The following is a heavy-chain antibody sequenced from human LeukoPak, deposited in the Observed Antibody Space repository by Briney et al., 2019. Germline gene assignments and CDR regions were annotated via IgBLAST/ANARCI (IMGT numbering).Heavy chain of an antibody. CDR1: GGSMSTYY. Sequence: PSETLSLTCTVSGGSMSTYYWTWIRQPPGKGLEWIGFIYYTGSTNYNPSLKSRVTISVDTSKNQFSLKLSSVTSADTAVYYCAGMRITTPTVRTLDYWGQGTLVTVSS. CDR2: IYYTGST. D-gene: IGHD1-14*01. CDR3: AGMRITTPTVRTLDY. V-gene: IGHV4-59*01. J-gene: IGHJ4*02.